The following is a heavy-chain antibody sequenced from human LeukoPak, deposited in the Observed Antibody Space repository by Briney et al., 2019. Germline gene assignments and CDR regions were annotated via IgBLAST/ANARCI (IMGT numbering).Heavy chain of an antibody. J-gene: IGHJ4*02. D-gene: IGHD3-22*01. CDR3: ARLANPSGYWD. CDR1: GFTFSGYG. V-gene: IGHV3-53*01. CDR2: VYSGGST. Sequence: GGSLRLSCATSGFTFSGYGMHWVRQAPGKGLEWVSVVYSGGSTLYADSVKGRFTISRDNSKNTLYLQMNSLRVEDTAVYYCARLANPSGYWDWGQGTLVTVSS.